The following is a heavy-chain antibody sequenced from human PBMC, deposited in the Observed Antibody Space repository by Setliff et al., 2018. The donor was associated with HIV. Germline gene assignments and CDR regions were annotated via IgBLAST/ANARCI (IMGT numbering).Heavy chain of an antibody. D-gene: IGHD3-3*01. CDR3: ARVPFTTGFDY. CDR1: GYSISSGYY. V-gene: IGHV4-38-2*01. J-gene: IGHJ4*02. CDR2: IYHSGGT. Sequence: SETLSLTCAVSGYSISSGYYWGWIRQPPGRGLEWIGNIYHSGGTHYNPSLRSRVTISVDTSKNHFSLKLSSVTAADTAVFYCARVPFTTGFDYWGQGILVTLSS.